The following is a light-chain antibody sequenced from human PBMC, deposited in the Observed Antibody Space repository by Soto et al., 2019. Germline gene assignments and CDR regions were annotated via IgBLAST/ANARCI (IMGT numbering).Light chain of an antibody. CDR1: SSDVGGYNY. Sequence: QSALTQPRSVSGSPGQSVTISCTGTSSDVGGYNYVSWYQQHPGKAPKGMIYDVSERPSGVPDRFSGSKSGNTASLTISGLQAEDEADYYCCSNAGSYEVFGGGTKSPS. CDR3: CSNAGSYEV. CDR2: DVS. J-gene: IGLJ2*01. V-gene: IGLV2-11*01.